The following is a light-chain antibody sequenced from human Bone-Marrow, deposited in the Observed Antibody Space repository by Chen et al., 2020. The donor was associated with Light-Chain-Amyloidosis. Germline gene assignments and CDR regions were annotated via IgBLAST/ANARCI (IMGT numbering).Light chain of an antibody. CDR2: RET. CDR3: QSADSSGTYEVI. CDR1: DLPTKY. J-gene: IGLJ2*01. Sequence: SYELTQPPSVSVSPGQTARITCSGDDLPTKYAYWYQQNPGQAPVLVIHRETERPSGISERFSGSSSGTTATLTISGVQADDEADYHCQSADSSGTYEVIFGGGTKLTVL. V-gene: IGLV3-25*03.